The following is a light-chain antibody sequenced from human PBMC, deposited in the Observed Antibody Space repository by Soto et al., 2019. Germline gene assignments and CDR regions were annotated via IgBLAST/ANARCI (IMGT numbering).Light chain of an antibody. CDR3: CSFAGSYIDV. Sequence: QSALTQPRSVSGSPGQSVSISCTGSSSDVGGFNYVSWYQQHPGKAPKLIIYDVSERPSGVPDRFSGSKSGNTASLTISGLQAEDEADYYCCSFAGSYIDVFGTGTKVTVL. J-gene: IGLJ1*01. CDR2: DVS. CDR1: SSDVGGFNY. V-gene: IGLV2-11*01.